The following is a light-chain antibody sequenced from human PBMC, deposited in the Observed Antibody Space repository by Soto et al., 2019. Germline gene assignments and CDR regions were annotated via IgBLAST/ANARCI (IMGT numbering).Light chain of an antibody. J-gene: IGKJ4*01. Sequence: IMLNQSPFTVSVPQGDRAALSCRASQSVSTNLAWYQQKPGQAPRLLIYGASTRATGIPARFSGSGSGTEFTLTISSLQSEDFADYYCQQYNNGSPLTFGGGTMVDI. CDR3: QQYNNGSPLT. V-gene: IGKV3-15*01. CDR2: GAS. CDR1: QSVSTN.